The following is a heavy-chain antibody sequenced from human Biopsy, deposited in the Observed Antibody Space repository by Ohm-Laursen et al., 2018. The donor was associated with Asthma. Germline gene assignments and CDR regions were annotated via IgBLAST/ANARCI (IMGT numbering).Heavy chain of an antibody. Sequence: SLRLSCAASGFTFSSYGMHWVRQAPGKGLEWVAVIWYDGSNKYYADSVKGRFTISRDNSKNTLYLQMNSLRAEATAVYYCAKERYYDFWSGYPIWGQGTMVTVSS. J-gene: IGHJ3*02. CDR2: IWYDGSNK. CDR3: AKERYYDFWSGYPI. D-gene: IGHD3-3*01. CDR1: GFTFSSYG. V-gene: IGHV3-33*06.